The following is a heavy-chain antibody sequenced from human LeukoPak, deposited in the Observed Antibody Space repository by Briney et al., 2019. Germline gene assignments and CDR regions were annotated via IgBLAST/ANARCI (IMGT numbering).Heavy chain of an antibody. CDR1: GGSVSSGSYY. Sequence: SETLSLTCTVSGGSVSSGSYYWIRQPPGKGPEWIGYIYNSGITTYNPSLKSRVTISVDTSKSQFSLKLSSVTAADTAVYYCAREDSSWYVGCWGQGTLVTVSP. CDR3: AREDSSWYVGC. CDR2: IYNSGIT. J-gene: IGHJ4*02. D-gene: IGHD6-13*01. V-gene: IGHV4-61*01.